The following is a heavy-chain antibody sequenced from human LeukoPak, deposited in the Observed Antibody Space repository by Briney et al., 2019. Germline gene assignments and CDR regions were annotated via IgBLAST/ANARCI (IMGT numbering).Heavy chain of an antibody. CDR2: MNPNSGNT. V-gene: IGHV1-8*03. CDR3: ARMSYYDFWSGYPFDY. CDR1: GYTFTSYD. D-gene: IGHD3-3*01. J-gene: IGHJ4*02. Sequence: ASVNVSCKASGYTFTSYDINWVRQATGQGLEWMGWMNPNSGNTGYAQKFQGRVTITRNTSISTAYMELSSLRSEDTAVYYCARMSYYDFWSGYPFDYWGQGTLVTVSS.